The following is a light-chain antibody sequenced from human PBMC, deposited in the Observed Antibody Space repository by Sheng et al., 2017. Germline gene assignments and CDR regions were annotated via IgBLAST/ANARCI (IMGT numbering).Light chain of an antibody. V-gene: IGLV3-21*02. Sequence: SSELTQDPAVSVALGQTVRITCQGASLRLYYASWYQQKPGQAPVLVVYDDSDRPSGIPERFSGSNSGNTATLTISRVEAGDEADYYCQVWDSSSSVVFGGGTKLTVL. CDR3: QVWDSSSSVV. J-gene: IGLJ2*01. CDR2: DDS. CDR1: SLRLYY.